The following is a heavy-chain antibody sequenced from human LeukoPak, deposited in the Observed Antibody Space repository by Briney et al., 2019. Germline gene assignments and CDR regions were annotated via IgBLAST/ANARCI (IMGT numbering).Heavy chain of an antibody. V-gene: IGHV4-59*01. CDR1: GGSISTFY. J-gene: IGHJ4*02. CDR2: IFYSGST. D-gene: IGHD3-3*01. Sequence: PSETLSLTCSVSGGSISTFYWNWIRQPPGKGLEWIGNIFYSGSTNYNPSLMSRVTISVDTSKNQFSLKLTSVTTADTAVYYCARSSFGYELSTGYYPRVLDYWGQGTLLTVSS. CDR3: ARSSFGYELSTGYYPRVLDY.